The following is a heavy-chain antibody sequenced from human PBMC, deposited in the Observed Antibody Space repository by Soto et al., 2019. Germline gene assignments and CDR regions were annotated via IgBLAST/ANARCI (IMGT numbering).Heavy chain of an antibody. Sequence: ASVKVSCKASGYTFTSYGISWVRQAPGQGLEWMGWISAYNGNTNYAQKLQGRVTMTTDTSTSTAYMELRSLRSDDTAVYYCARFRTYYYDSSGYYASDWGQGTLVTVSS. CDR1: GYTFTSYG. CDR2: ISAYNGNT. CDR3: ARFRTYYYDSSGYYASD. V-gene: IGHV1-18*01. D-gene: IGHD3-22*01. J-gene: IGHJ4*02.